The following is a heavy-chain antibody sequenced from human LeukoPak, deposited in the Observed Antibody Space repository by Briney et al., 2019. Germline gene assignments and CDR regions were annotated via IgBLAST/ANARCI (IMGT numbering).Heavy chain of an antibody. CDR2: IHHSGSS. Sequence: PSQTLSLTCTVSADSLSSGGHYWAWIRQLPGKGLESIGFIHHSGSSRHNPSLKDRVAISVDASRKQFALRRSSVTAADTAIYYCARGGNRFGGFYFDYWGQGIQVIVSS. CDR1: ADSLSSGGHY. V-gene: IGHV4-31*03. D-gene: IGHD3-10*01. J-gene: IGHJ4*02. CDR3: ARGGNRFGGFYFDY.